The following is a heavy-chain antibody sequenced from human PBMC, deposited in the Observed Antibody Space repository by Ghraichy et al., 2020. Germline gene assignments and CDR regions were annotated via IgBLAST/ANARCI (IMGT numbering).Heavy chain of an antibody. Sequence: LSLTCAASGFTFSSYAMSRVRQAPGKGLEWVSAISGSGGSTYYADSVKGRFTISRDNSKNTLYLQMNSLRAEDTAVYYCAKAAPAKGHPFDYWGQGTLVTVSS. V-gene: IGHV3-23*01. CDR3: AKAAPAKGHPFDY. CDR1: GFTFSSYA. J-gene: IGHJ4*02. CDR2: ISGSGGST.